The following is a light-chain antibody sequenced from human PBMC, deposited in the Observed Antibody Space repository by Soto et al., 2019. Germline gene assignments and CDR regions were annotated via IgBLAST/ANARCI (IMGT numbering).Light chain of an antibody. CDR3: QQYYSYPRT. CDR1: HSISNW. V-gene: IGKV1-5*01. CDR2: AAS. J-gene: IGKJ1*01. Sequence: DIHMTQSPSSRSASLGDTVTTTCRASHSISNWLAWYQQKPGTAPKLLIYAASTLQSGVPSRFSGSGSGTDFTLTISCLQSEDFATYYCQQYYSYPRTFGQGTKVDIK.